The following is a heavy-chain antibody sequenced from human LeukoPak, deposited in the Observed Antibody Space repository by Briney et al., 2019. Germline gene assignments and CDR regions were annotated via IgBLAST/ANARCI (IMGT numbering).Heavy chain of an antibody. CDR2: IYYSGST. Sequence: SEALSLTCTVSGGSISSHYWSWIRQPPGKGLEWIGYIYYSGSTNYNPSLKSRVTISVDTSKNQFSLKLSSVTAAGTAVYYCAREGITGTTGFDPWGQGTLVTVSS. D-gene: IGHD1-7*01. CDR1: GGSISSHY. V-gene: IGHV4-59*11. J-gene: IGHJ5*02. CDR3: AREGITGTTGFDP.